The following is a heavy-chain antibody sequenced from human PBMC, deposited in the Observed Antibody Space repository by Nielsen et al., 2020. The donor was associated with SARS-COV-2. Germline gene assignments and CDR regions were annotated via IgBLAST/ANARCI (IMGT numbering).Heavy chain of an antibody. CDR1: GFTFDDYA. D-gene: IGHD2-15*01. V-gene: IGHV3-9*01. CDR2: ISWNGGSI. CDR3: AKDMVASPGSYYGMDV. Sequence: GGSLRLSCAASGFTFDDYAMHWVRQAPGKGLEWVSGISWNGGSIGYADSVKGRFTISRDNAKNSLYLQMNSLRTEDTALYYCAKDMVASPGSYYGMDVWGQGTTVTVSS. J-gene: IGHJ6*02.